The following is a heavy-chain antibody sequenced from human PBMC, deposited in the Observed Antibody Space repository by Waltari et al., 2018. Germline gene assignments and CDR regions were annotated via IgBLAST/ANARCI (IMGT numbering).Heavy chain of an antibody. CDR2: IYHRGST. Sequence: QVQLQESGPGLVKPSGTLSLTCAVSGGSISSSNWWSWVRQPPGRGLEGIGEIYHRGSTNYNPSLKSRVTISVDKSKNQFSLKLSSVTAADTAVYYCAREPTRRGFRELGGWFDPWGQGTLVTVSS. CDR1: GGSISSSNW. V-gene: IGHV4-4*02. J-gene: IGHJ5*02. CDR3: AREPTRRGFRELGGWFDP. D-gene: IGHD3-10*01.